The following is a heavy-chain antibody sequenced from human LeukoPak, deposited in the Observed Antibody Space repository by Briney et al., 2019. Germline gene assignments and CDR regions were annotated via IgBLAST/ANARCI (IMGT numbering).Heavy chain of an antibody. V-gene: IGHV3-33*01. Sequence: PGRSLRLSCAASGFTFSSYGMHWVRQAPGKGLEWVAVIWYDGSNKYYVDSVKGRFTISRDNSKNTLYLQMNSLRAEDTAVYYCASLYYYDSSALPGPFDYWGQGTLVTVSS. J-gene: IGHJ4*02. CDR1: GFTFSSYG. CDR2: IWYDGSNK. D-gene: IGHD3-22*01. CDR3: ASLYYYDSSALPGPFDY.